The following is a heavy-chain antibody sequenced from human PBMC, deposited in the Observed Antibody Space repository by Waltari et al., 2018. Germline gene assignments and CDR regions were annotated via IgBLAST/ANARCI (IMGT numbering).Heavy chain of an antibody. J-gene: IGHJ5*02. V-gene: IGHV5-51*01. CDR3: ARLGVPGSQGGNWFDP. CDR1: GYSFTSYW. CDR2: IYPGDADT. Sequence: EVQLVQSGAEVKKPGESLKISCKGSGYSFTSYWIGWVRQMPGKGLEWMGVIYPGDADTRYSPSFQGQVTNSAGKAISTAYLQGSSLKAADTAMYYCARLGVPGSQGGNWFDPWGQGTLVTVSS. D-gene: IGHD6-19*01.